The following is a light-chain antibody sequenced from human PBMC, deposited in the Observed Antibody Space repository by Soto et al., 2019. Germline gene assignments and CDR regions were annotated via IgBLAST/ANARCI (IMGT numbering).Light chain of an antibody. CDR3: QQYSNSPQT. CDR1: QSVSSGY. Sequence: EIVLTQSPGTLSLSSGERATLSCRASQSVSSGYLAWYQQKPGQAPSLLIYGASSRATGIPDRFSGSGSGTDFTLTISRLEPEDFAVYFCQQYSNSPQTFGQGTKVEIK. J-gene: IGKJ1*01. CDR2: GAS. V-gene: IGKV3-20*01.